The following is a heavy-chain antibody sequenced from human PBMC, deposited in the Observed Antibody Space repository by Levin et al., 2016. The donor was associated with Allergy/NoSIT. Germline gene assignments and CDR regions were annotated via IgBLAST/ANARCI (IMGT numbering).Heavy chain of an antibody. V-gene: IGHV3-49*04. D-gene: IGHD3-10*01. Sequence: GGSLRLSCAASGFTFSSYAMSWVRQAPGKGLEWVGFIRSKAYGGTTEYAASVKGRFTISRDDSKSIAYLQMNSLKTEDTAVYYCTRDGRPPVVRGVRGYYFDYWGQGTLVTVSS. CDR3: TRDGRPPVVRGVRGYYFDY. J-gene: IGHJ4*02. CDR2: IRSKAYGGTT. CDR1: GFTFSSYA.